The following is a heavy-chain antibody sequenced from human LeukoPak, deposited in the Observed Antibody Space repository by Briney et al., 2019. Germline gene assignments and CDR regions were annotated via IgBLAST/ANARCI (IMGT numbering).Heavy chain of an antibody. J-gene: IGHJ3*02. V-gene: IGHV4-31*03. CDR1: GGSISSSSYY. CDR2: IYYSGST. CDR3: ARVRLVRGVIIPDAFNI. D-gene: IGHD3-10*01. Sequence: SETLSLTCTVSGGSISSSSYYWGWIRQPPGKGLEWIGYIYYSGSTYYNPSLKSRVTISVDTSKNQFSLKLSSVTAADTAVYYCARVRLVRGVIIPDAFNIWGQGTMVTVSS.